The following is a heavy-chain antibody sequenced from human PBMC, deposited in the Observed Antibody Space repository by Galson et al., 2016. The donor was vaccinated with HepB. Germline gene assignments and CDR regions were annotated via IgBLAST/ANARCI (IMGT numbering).Heavy chain of an antibody. D-gene: IGHD6-19*01. Sequence: SLRLSCAASGLTFGDYAMTWVRQSPGKGLEWVSAITGSGGVTYYADSVRGRFTISRDNPKNMVYLQMNSLRADDTATYYCAKDVFTSGWPNVFDSWGQGTLVAVSS. CDR2: ITGSGGVT. V-gene: IGHV3-23*01. CDR3: AKDVFTSGWPNVFDS. CDR1: GLTFGDYA. J-gene: IGHJ4*02.